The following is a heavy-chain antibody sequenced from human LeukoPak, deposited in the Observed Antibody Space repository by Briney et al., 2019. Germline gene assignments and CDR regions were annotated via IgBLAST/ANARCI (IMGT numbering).Heavy chain of an antibody. CDR3: ARALWRTVVTPFGY. J-gene: IGHJ4*02. Sequence: PGGSRRLSCAASGFTVSSNHMSWVRQAPGKGLEWVSVIYTGGSTYYADSAKGRFTISRDNAKNSLYLQMNSLRAEDTAVYYCARALWRTVVTPFGYWGQGTLVTVSS. CDR1: GFTVSSNH. V-gene: IGHV3-66*01. D-gene: IGHD4-23*01. CDR2: IYTGGST.